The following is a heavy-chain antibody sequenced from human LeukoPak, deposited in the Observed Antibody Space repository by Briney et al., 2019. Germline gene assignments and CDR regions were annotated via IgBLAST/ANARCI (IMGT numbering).Heavy chain of an antibody. CDR1: GSTFSNYW. CDR2: INSDGSTT. CDR3: VRGIVTEDH. Sequence: PGGSLRLSCAASGSTFSNYWMHWVRQVPGKGLVWVSRINSDGSTTNYADSVKGRFSISRDNAKNTLHLQMHSLRAEDTAVYYCVRGIVTEDHWGQGTLVTVSS. J-gene: IGHJ4*02. V-gene: IGHV3-74*01. D-gene: IGHD2/OR15-2a*01.